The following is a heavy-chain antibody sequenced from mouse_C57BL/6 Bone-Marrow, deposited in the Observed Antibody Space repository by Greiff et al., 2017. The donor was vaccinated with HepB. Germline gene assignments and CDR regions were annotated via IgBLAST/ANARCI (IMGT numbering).Heavy chain of an antibody. V-gene: IGHV1-85*01. CDR2: IYPRDGST. J-gene: IGHJ4*01. D-gene: IGHD1-1*01. CDR1: GYTFTSYD. CDR3: ARFGGSSYGYYAMDY. Sequence: QVQLQQSGPELVKPGASVKLSCKASGYTFTSYDINWVKQRPGQGLEWIGWIYPRDGSTKYNEKFKGKATLTVDTSSSTAYMERHSLTSEDSAVYFCARFGGSSYGYYAMDYWGQGTSVTVSS.